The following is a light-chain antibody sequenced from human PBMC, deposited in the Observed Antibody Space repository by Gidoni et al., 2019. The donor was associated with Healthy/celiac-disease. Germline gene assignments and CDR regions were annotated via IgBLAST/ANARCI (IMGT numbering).Light chain of an antibody. Sequence: IPVTQFPSSLSASVGDRVTITCRASHSISSYLNWYQQKPGKAPKLLIYAASSLQSGVPSRFSGSGSGTDFTLTISSLQPEDFATYYCQQSYSTPLTFXPXTKVDIK. CDR2: AAS. CDR3: QQSYSTPLT. J-gene: IGKJ3*01. V-gene: IGKV1-39*01. CDR1: HSISSY.